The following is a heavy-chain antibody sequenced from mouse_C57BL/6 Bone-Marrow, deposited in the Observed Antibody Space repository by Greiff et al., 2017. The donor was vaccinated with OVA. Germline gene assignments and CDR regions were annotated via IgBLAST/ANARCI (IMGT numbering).Heavy chain of an antibody. D-gene: IGHD2-3*01. CDR2: IDPSDSYT. CDR1: GYTFTSYW. J-gene: IGHJ3*01. Sequence: QVQLQQPGAELVMPGASVKLSCKASGYTFTSYWMHWVKQRPGQGLEWIGEIDPSDSYTNYNQKFKGKSTLTVDKSSSTAYMQLSSLTSEDSAVYYCARRIYDGYYGFAYWGQGTLVTVSA. CDR3: ARRIYDGYYGFAY. V-gene: IGHV1-69*01.